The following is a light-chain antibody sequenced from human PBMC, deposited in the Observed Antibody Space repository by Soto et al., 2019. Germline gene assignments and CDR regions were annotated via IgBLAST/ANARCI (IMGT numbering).Light chain of an antibody. J-gene: IGKJ1*01. CDR3: QQYYTTPPT. CDR1: RSVFYRSNNKSF. Sequence: DIVMTQSPDSLAVSLGERATINCKPSRSVFYRSNNKSFLAWYQQKPGQPPKLLIYWASTRESGVPDRFSGSGSGTDFTLTISSVQAEDVAVYYCQQYYTTPPTFGQGTKVDIK. V-gene: IGKV4-1*01. CDR2: WAS.